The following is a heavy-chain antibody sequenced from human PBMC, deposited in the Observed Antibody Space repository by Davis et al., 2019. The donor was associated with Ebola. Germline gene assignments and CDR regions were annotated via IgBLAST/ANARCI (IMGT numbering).Heavy chain of an antibody. D-gene: IGHD3-22*01. CDR3: ARYYYDSSGYYFEY. V-gene: IGHV4-61*01. Sequence: PSETLSLTCTVSASSFIRFCYYWSWIRQHPGKGLEWIGYIYYSGSTNYNPSLKSRVTISVDTSKNQFSLKLSSVTAADTAVYYCARYYYDSSGYYFEYWGKGTLVTVSS. CDR2: IYYSGST. CDR1: ASSFIRFCYY. J-gene: IGHJ4*02.